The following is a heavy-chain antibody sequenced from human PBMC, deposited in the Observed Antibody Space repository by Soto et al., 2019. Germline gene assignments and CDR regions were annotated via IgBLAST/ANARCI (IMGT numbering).Heavy chain of an antibody. J-gene: IGHJ6*02. Sequence: EVQLVESGGGLVQPGVSLRLSCSASGFTFSSYAMHWVRQAPGKGLEYVSAVSNNGATTYYADSVKGRFTISRDNSRNTLYLEMSSLRLEDTAVFYCVKDKGATIKKVTLDVWGQGTTVTVSS. V-gene: IGHV3-64D*08. CDR1: GFTFSSYA. D-gene: IGHD5-12*01. CDR3: VKDKGATIKKVTLDV. CDR2: VSNNGATT.